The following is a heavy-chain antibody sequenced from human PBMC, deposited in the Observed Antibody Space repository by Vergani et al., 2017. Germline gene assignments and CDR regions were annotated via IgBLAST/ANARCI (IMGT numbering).Heavy chain of an antibody. CDR3: ARVQEIYGVWSGYRVRYYYYMDV. V-gene: IGHV4-34*01. CDR2: INHSGST. Sequence: QVQLQQWGAGLLKPSETLSLTCAVYGGSFSGYYWSWIRQPPGKGLEWIGEINHSGSTNYNPSLKSRVTISVDTSKNQFSLTLSSVTAADTSVYYCARVQEIYGVWSGYRVRYYYYMDVWGKGTTVTVSS. D-gene: IGHD3-3*01. J-gene: IGHJ6*03. CDR1: GGSFSGYY.